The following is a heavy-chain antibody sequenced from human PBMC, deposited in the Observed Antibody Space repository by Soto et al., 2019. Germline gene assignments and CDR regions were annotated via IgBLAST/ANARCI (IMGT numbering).Heavy chain of an antibody. CDR3: ARDIQDGYNFSGWFDP. CDR2: IIPIFGTA. D-gene: IGHD5-12*01. Sequence: QVPLVQSGAEVKKPGSSVKVSCKASGGTFSSYAISWVRQAPGQGLEWMGGIIPIFGTANYAQKFQGRVTITADESTSTAYMELSSLRSEDTAVYYCARDIQDGYNFSGWFDPWGQGTLVTVSS. V-gene: IGHV1-69*01. CDR1: GGTFSSYA. J-gene: IGHJ5*02.